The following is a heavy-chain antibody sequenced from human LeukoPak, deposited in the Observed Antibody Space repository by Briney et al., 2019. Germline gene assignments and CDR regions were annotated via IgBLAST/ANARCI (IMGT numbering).Heavy chain of an antibody. Sequence: GASVKVSCKASGGTFSSYAISWVRQAPGQGLEWMGWISAYNGNTNYVQKLQGRVTMTTDTSTSTAYMELRSLTSDDTAMYYCARNTWESNWFDPWGQGTLVTVSS. CDR1: GGTFSSYA. V-gene: IGHV1-18*01. CDR3: ARNTWESNWFDP. D-gene: IGHD1-26*01. J-gene: IGHJ5*02. CDR2: ISAYNGNT.